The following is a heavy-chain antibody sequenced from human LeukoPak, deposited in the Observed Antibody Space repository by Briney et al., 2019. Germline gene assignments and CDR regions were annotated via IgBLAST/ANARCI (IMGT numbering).Heavy chain of an antibody. CDR1: GGTFSSYA. CDR2: IIPILGIA. J-gene: IGHJ4*02. D-gene: IGHD3-22*01. Sequence: ASVKVSCKASGGTFSSYAISWVRQAPGQGLEWMGRIIPILGIANYAQKFQGRVTVTTVESTSTAYMELSSLRSEDTAVFYCARHDSSGYSSFDYWGQGTLVTVSS. CDR3: ARHDSSGYSSFDY. V-gene: IGHV1-69*04.